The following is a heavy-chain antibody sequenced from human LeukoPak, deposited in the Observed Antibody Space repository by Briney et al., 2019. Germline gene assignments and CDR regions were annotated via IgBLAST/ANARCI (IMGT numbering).Heavy chain of an antibody. Sequence: GGSLRLSCAASGFTVSSNYMSWVRQAPGKGLGWVSVIYSGGSTYYADYVKGRFTISRDNSKNTLYLQMNRLRAEDTSVYYCAREKLLWFGEVLPYGMDVWGQGTTVTVSS. CDR2: IYSGGST. V-gene: IGHV3-53*01. D-gene: IGHD3-10*01. J-gene: IGHJ6*02. CDR3: AREKLLWFGEVLPYGMDV. CDR1: GFTVSSNY.